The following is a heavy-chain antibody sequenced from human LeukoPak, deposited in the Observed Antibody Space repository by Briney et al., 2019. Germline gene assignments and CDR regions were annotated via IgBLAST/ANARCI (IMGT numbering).Heavy chain of an antibody. J-gene: IGHJ4*02. CDR2: ISYDGSNK. D-gene: IGHD6-19*01. CDR3: AKPRIAVTDEFDY. V-gene: IGHV3-30-3*02. CDR1: GFTFSSYA. Sequence: GGSLRLSCAASGFTFSSYAMHWVRQAPGKGLEWVAVISYDGSNKYYAVSMKGRFTISRDNSKNTLYLQMNSLRAADTAVYYCAKPRIAVTDEFDYWGQGTLVTVSS.